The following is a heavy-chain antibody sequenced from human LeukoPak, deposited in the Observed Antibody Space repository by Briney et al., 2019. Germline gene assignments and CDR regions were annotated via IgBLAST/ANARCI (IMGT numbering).Heavy chain of an antibody. CDR2: IIPILGIA. CDR3: ARAVWFGELRPYYFDY. J-gene: IGHJ4*02. D-gene: IGHD3-10*01. Sequence: SVKVSCKASGYTFTSYGISWVRQAPGQGLEWMGRIIPILGIANYAQKFQGRVTITADKSTSTAYMELSSLRSEDTAVYYCARAVWFGELRPYYFDYWGQGTLVTVSS. CDR1: GYTFTSYG. V-gene: IGHV1-69*04.